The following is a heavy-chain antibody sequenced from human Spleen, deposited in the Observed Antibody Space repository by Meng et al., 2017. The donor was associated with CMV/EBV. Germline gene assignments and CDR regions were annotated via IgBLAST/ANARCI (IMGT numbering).Heavy chain of an antibody. J-gene: IGHJ6*02. V-gene: IGHV1-69*10. CDR1: GGTFSSYA. CDR3: ARAYDPTNYYYYYGMDV. CDR2: IIPILGIA. Sequence: SVKVSCKASGGTFSSYAISWVRQAPGQGLEWMGGIIPILGIANYAQKFQGRVTITADKSTSTAYMELSSLRSDDTAVYYCARAYDPTNYYYYYGMDVWGQGTTVTVSS. D-gene: IGHD3-3*01.